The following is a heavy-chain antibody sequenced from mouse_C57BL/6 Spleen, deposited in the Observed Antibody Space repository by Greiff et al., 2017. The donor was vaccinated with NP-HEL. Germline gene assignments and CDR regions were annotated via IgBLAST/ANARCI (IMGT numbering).Heavy chain of an antibody. CDR3: AREYYYGSSSYFDY. CDR1: GFTFSSYA. D-gene: IGHD1-1*01. J-gene: IGHJ2*01. V-gene: IGHV5-4*01. CDR2: ISDGGSYT. Sequence: EVHLVESGGGLVKPGGSLKLSCAASGFTFSSYAMSWVRQTPEKRLEWVATISDGGSYTYYPDNVKGRFTISRDNAKNNLYLQMSHLKSEDTAMYYCAREYYYGSSSYFDYWGQGTTLTVSS.